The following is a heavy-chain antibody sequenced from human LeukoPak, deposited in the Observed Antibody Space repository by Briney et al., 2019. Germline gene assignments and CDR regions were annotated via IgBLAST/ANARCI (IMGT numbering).Heavy chain of an antibody. J-gene: IGHJ5*02. Sequence: GGSLRLSCAASGFTFNIYGMSWVRQAPGKGLEWVSSVGGGNDIYYADSVKGRFTGSRDDAKNTVYLQMNSLRAEDTAIYYCAKYAITSRSWFDPWGQGTLVTVSS. CDR2: VGGGNDI. V-gene: IGHV3-23*01. D-gene: IGHD2-8*01. CDR1: GFTFNIYG. CDR3: AKYAITSRSWFDP.